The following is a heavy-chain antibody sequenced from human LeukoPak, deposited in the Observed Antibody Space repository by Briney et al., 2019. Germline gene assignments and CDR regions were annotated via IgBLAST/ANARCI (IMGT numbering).Heavy chain of an antibody. CDR2: FDPEDGET. CDR1: GYTLTELS. V-gene: IGHV1-24*01. D-gene: IGHD3-22*01. Sequence: ASVKVPCKVSGYTLTELSMHWVRQAPGKGLEWMGGFDPEDGETIYAQKFQGRVTMTEDTSTDTAYMELSSLRSEDTAVYYCATARYDSSGYYYSSTGMDVWGQGTTVTVSS. J-gene: IGHJ6*02. CDR3: ATARYDSSGYYYSSTGMDV.